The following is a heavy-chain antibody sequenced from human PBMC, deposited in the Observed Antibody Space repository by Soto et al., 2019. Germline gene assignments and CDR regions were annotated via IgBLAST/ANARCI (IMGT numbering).Heavy chain of an antibody. CDR3: ARDRPSGDPGTFDY. D-gene: IGHD7-27*01. J-gene: IGHJ4*02. Sequence: GESLKISCAASGFTFSSYSMNWVRQAPGKGLEWVSSISSSSSYIYYADSVKGRFTISRDNAKNSLYLQMNSLRAEDKAVYYCARDRPSGDPGTFDYWGQGTLVTVSS. CDR1: GFTFSSYS. CDR2: ISSSSSYI. V-gene: IGHV3-21*01.